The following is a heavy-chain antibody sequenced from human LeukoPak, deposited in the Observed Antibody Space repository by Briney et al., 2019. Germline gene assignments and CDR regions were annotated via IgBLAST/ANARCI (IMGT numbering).Heavy chain of an antibody. Sequence: GASVKVSCKASGYTFTGYYMHWVRQAPGQGLEWMGWINPSSGGTNYAQKFQGRVTMTRDTSISTAYMELSRLRSDDTAVYYCARGPGEGGSSGYYYGKPEDPAEYYFDYWGQGTLVTVSS. CDR2: INPSSGGT. V-gene: IGHV1-2*02. D-gene: IGHD3-22*01. J-gene: IGHJ4*02. CDR3: ARGPGEGGSSGYYYGKPEDPAEYYFDY. CDR1: GYTFTGYY.